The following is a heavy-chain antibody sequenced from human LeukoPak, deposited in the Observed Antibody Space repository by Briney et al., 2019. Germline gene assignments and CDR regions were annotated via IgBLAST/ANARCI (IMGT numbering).Heavy chain of an antibody. CDR3: AREGGPYRPLDY. CDR2: VNLQGST. Sequence: PSGTLSLTCGVSGGSITNTNYWTWVRQPPRQGLEWSGEVNLQGSTNYNPSLMGRVAISVDTSENHISLPLTSVTAAGTAVYYCAREGGPYRPLDYSGQGTLVTVSS. V-gene: IGHV4-4*02. J-gene: IGHJ4*02. CDR1: GGSITNTNY.